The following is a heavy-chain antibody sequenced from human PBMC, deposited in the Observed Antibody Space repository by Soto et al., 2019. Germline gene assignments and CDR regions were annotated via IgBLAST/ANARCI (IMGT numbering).Heavy chain of an antibody. J-gene: IGHJ4*02. CDR2: VNPSGGHT. D-gene: IGHD2-21*02. V-gene: IGHV1-46*01. Sequence: QVQLMQSGAEVKKPGASVKVSCKTSGDTFTDYYIHWVRQAPGQGLEWMGTVNPSGGHTTYAQHFPGRATMTRDTSTSTLYMELTSLPSDDTAIYYCARGGHVVVVTAALDYWGQGTLVTVSS. CDR3: ARGGHVVVVTAALDY. CDR1: GDTFTDYY.